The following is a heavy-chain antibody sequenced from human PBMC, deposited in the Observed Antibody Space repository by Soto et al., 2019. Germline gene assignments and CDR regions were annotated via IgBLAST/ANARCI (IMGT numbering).Heavy chain of an antibody. CDR1: GFTFSSYA. J-gene: IGHJ3*02. V-gene: IGHV3-64*01. Sequence: GGSLRLSCAASGFTFSSYAMHWVRQAPGKGLEYVSAISSNGGSTYYANSVKGRFTISRDNSKNTLYLQMGSLRAEDMAVYYCARKGGDYNAFDIWGQGTMVTVSS. CDR3: ARKGGDYNAFDI. CDR2: ISSNGGST. D-gene: IGHD4-17*01.